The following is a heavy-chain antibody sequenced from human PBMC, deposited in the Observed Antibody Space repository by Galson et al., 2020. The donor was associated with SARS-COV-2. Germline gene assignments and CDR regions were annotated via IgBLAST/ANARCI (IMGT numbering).Heavy chain of an antibody. J-gene: IGHJ4*02. CDR1: GSISNAW. D-gene: IGHD2-21*01. Sequence: GGSLRLSCAASGSISNAWMSWVRQAPGKGLEWICRIKSKSAGGTVDYAAPVKGRFTISRDDSKNMVYLQMDSLQTEDTAVYFCAIHYFDYWGQRIRVTVSS. CDR3: AIHYFDY. V-gene: IGHV3-15*01. CDR2: IKSKSAGGTV.